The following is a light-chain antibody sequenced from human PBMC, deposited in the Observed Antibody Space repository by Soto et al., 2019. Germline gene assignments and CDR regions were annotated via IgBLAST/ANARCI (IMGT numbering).Light chain of an antibody. CDR2: DVS. J-gene: IGLJ1*01. CDR1: SSDVGSYNR. CDR3: SSYTSSNTYV. V-gene: IGLV2-18*02. Sequence: QSALTQPPSVPGSPGQSVTISCTGTSSDVGSYNRVSWYQQPPGTAPKLMIYDVSNRPSGVPDRFSGSKSGNTASLTISGLQAEDEADYYCSSYTSSNTYVFGTGTKLTVL.